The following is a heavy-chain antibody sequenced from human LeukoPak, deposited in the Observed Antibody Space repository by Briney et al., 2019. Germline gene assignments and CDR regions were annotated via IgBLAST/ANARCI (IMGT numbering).Heavy chain of an antibody. Sequence: SETLSLTCAVYGGSFNGYYWSWIRQPPGKGLEWIGEINHSGSTNYNPSLKSRVTISVDTSKNQFSLKLSSVTAADTAVYYCARDRIVGAKDAFDIWGQGTMVTVSS. CDR3: ARDRIVGAKDAFDI. J-gene: IGHJ3*02. CDR1: GGSFNGYY. CDR2: INHSGST. D-gene: IGHD1-26*01. V-gene: IGHV4-34*01.